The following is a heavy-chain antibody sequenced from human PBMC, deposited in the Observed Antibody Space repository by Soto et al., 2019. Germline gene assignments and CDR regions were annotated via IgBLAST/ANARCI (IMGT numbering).Heavy chain of an antibody. V-gene: IGHV3-21*06. CDR3: VRDGRLQLQGEFFDH. D-gene: IGHD2-21*02. J-gene: IGHJ5*02. CDR2: ISSTSSYI. Sequence: LRLSCAASGFSFSSHSMNWVRQAPGRGLEWVSSISSTSSYIHHAASVKGRVTISRDNAKSSLYLQLDGLRVDDTAVYYCVRDGRLQLQGEFFDHWGQGILVTVSS. CDR1: GFSFSSHS.